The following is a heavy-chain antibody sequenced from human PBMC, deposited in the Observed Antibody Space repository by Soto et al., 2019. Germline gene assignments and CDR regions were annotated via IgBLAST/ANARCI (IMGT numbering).Heavy chain of an antibody. CDR2: INGGNGNT. CDR3: ARGKGMEENYYYHGMDV. V-gene: IGHV1-3*01. D-gene: IGHD1-1*01. Sequence: GASVKVSCKASGYSFTTYAMHWVRQAPGQRLEWVAWINGGNGNTKYSQKFQDRVTITRDTSASIAYLELSSLRSEDTAVYYCARGKGMEENYYYHGMDVWSQGTTVTVSS. CDR1: GYSFTTYA. J-gene: IGHJ6*02.